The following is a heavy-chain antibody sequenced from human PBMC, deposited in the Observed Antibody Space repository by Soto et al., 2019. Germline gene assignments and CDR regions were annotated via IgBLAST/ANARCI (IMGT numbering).Heavy chain of an antibody. CDR3: AKGGCSSTSCYPVNWFDP. CDR2: ISYDGSNK. CDR1: GFTFSSYG. Sequence: QTGGSLRLSCAASGFTFSSYGMHWVRQAPGKGLEWVAVISYDGSNKYYADSVKGRFTISRDNSKNTLYLQMNSLRAEDTAVYYCAKGGCSSTSCYPVNWFDPWGQGTLVTVSS. V-gene: IGHV3-30*18. J-gene: IGHJ5*02. D-gene: IGHD2-2*01.